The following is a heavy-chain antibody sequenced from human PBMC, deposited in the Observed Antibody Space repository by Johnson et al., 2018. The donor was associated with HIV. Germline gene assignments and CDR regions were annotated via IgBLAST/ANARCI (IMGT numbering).Heavy chain of an antibody. Sequence: QMQLVESGGGVVQPGRSLRLSCVASGFTITTYGMHWVRQAPGKGLEWVAVIWYDGNHKYYADSVKGRFTISRDNSKNTLYLQMNSLRAEDTAVYYCVKGIDSSSWYAFDIWGQGTMVTVSS. CDR1: GFTITTYG. CDR3: VKGIDSSSWYAFDI. D-gene: IGHD6-13*01. CDR2: IWYDGNHK. V-gene: IGHV3-33*06. J-gene: IGHJ3*02.